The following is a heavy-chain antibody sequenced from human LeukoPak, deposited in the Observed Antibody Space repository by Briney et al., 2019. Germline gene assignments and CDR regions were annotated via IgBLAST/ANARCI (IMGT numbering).Heavy chain of an antibody. CDR1: GFTVSSNY. V-gene: IGHV3-53*01. J-gene: IGHJ4*02. D-gene: IGHD4-17*01. Sequence: GGSLRLSCAASGFTVSSNYMSWVRQAPGKGLEWVSVIYSGGSTYYADSVKGRFTISRDNSKNTLYLQMNSLRAEDTAVYYCARFIGRSRGYFDYWGQGTLVTVSS. CDR2: IYSGGST. CDR3: ARFIGRSRGYFDY.